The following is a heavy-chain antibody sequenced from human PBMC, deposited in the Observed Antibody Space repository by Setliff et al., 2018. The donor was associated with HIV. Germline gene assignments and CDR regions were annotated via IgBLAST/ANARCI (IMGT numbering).Heavy chain of an antibody. CDR2: ISWDGGST. J-gene: IGHJ4*01. Sequence: PGGSLRLSCAASGFTFDDYAMHWVRQAPGKGLEWVSLISWDGGSTYYTDSVKGRFTISRDNSNNSLYLQMNRLRAEDTALYYCAKAKWELSDSPVFDYWGQGTLVTVSS. CDR3: AKAKWELSDSPVFDY. D-gene: IGHD1-26*01. CDR1: GFTFDDYA. V-gene: IGHV3-43D*04.